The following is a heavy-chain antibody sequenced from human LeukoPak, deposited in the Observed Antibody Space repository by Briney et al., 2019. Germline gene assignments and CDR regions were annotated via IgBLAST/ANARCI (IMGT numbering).Heavy chain of an antibody. D-gene: IGHD5-24*01. CDR3: ARVGDGYNYGYFDY. V-gene: IGHV3-21*01. CDR2: ISSSSSYI. Sequence: GGSLRLSCAASGFTFSSYSMNWVRQAPGKGLEWVSSISSSSSYIYYADSVKGRFTISRDNAKNSLYLQMNSLRAEDTAVYYCARVGDGYNYGYFDYWGQGTLVTVFS. CDR1: GFTFSSYS. J-gene: IGHJ4*02.